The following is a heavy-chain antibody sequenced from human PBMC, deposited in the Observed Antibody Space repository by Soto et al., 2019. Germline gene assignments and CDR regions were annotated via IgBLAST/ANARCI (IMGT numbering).Heavy chain of an antibody. CDR1: GFSFSDHY. J-gene: IGHJ5*02. Sequence: EVQLVESGGGLVQPGGSLRLSCVVSGFSFSDHYMNWVRQAPGKGLEWVGRTRNKGNSYTTEYAASGKDRFTISRDNSKNSGYLQRNSLKTEDRAVYYCAREGAVPGTDLASWGKGTLVTVSS. V-gene: IGHV3-72*01. CDR2: TRNKGNSYTT. CDR3: AREGAVPGTDLAS. D-gene: IGHD6-19*01.